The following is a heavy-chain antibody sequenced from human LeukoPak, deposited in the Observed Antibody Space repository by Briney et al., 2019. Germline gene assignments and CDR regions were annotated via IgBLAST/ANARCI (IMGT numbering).Heavy chain of an antibody. CDR3: AKRSGSDPGSYDY. J-gene: IGHJ4*02. D-gene: IGHD3-22*01. Sequence: PGGSLRLSCAASGFTFSTYAMLWVRQAPGKGLERVSFISASGSATNYADSVKGRFTISRDNSKNTLYLQMNSLRAEDTAVYYCAKRSGSDPGSYDYWGQGTLVTVSS. CDR1: GFTFSTYA. CDR2: ISASGSAT. V-gene: IGHV3-23*01.